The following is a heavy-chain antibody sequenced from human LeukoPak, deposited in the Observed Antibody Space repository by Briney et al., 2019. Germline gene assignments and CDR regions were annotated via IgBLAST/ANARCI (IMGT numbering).Heavy chain of an antibody. J-gene: IGHJ4*02. Sequence: SETLSLTCTVSGGSISSYYWNWIRQPPGKGLEWIGYIYYRGSTNYNPSLKSRVTISVDTSKNQFSLKLSSATATDTAMYYRARGDDYESTLFDYWGQGTLVTVSS. V-gene: IGHV4-59*01. CDR1: GGSISSYY. CDR3: ARGDDYESTLFDY. D-gene: IGHD5-12*01. CDR2: IYYRGST.